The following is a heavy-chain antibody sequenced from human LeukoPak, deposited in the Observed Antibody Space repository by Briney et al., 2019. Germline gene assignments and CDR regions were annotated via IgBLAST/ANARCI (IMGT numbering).Heavy chain of an antibody. D-gene: IGHD2-15*01. J-gene: IGHJ4*02. Sequence: GGSLGLSCAASGFTVSSNYMSWVRQPPGKGLEWVSVIYSGGSTYYADSVKGRFTISRDNSRNTLYLQMNSLRAEDTAVYYCATSIRYCSGGSCIDYWGQGTLVTVSS. CDR3: ATSIRYCSGGSCIDY. CDR2: IYSGGST. CDR1: GFTVSSNY. V-gene: IGHV3-53*01.